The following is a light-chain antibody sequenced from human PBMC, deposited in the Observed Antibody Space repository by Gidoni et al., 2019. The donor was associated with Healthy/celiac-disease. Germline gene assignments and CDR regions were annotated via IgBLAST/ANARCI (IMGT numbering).Light chain of an antibody. V-gene: IGKV1-33*01. Sequence: DIQITQSPSYLSASVGDRVTITCQASQDISNYLNWYQQKPGKAPKLLIYDASNLETVVPSRFRGSGAGTDFTFTISSLQPEDIATYYCQQYDNLPLTFGGGTKVEIK. CDR1: QDISNY. CDR2: DAS. CDR3: QQYDNLPLT. J-gene: IGKJ4*01.